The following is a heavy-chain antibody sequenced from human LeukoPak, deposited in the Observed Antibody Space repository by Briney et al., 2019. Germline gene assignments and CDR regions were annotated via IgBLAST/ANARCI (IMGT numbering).Heavy chain of an antibody. Sequence: ASVKVSCKASGYTFTSYGISWVRQAPGQGLEWMGWISAYNGNTNYAQKLQGRVTMTTDTSTSTAYMELRSLRSDDTAVYYCARSGYDLKDYHYGMDVWGQGTTVTVSS. CDR2: ISAYNGNT. J-gene: IGHJ6*02. CDR1: GYTFTSYG. D-gene: IGHD5-12*01. V-gene: IGHV1-18*01. CDR3: ARSGYDLKDYHYGMDV.